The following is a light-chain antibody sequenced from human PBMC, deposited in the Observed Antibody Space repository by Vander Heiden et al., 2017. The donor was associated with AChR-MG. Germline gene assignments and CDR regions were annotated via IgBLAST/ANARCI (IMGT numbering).Light chain of an antibody. V-gene: IGLV2-14*03. CDR1: STDVGAYNY. Sequence: QSALTQPASVSGAPGQSITISCTGTSTDVGAYNYVSWYQQHPGQAPQLIIYDVNNRPSVASDRFSGSKSGNTASLTISGLQAEDEADYYCSSYTTSTSRLFGTGTKVTVL. CDR2: DVN. J-gene: IGLJ1*01. CDR3: SSYTTSTSRL.